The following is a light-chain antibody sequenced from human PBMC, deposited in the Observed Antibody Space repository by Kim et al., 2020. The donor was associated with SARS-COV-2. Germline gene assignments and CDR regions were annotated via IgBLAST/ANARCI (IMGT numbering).Light chain of an antibody. CDR3: NTRDSSGNNVV. V-gene: IGLV3-19*01. CDR1: NLSSYY. Sequence: AVVRKVRITCHEGNLSSYYASWYQQKPGQPPVLVIYGRNNRPPGITDRCSGSSTGDKAALTITGAQAADEADDYCNTRDSSGNNVVFGGGTQLTVL. CDR2: GRN. J-gene: IGLJ2*01.